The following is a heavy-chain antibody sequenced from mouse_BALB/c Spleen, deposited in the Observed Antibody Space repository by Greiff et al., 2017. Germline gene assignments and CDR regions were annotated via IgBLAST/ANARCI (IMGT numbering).Heavy chain of an antibody. CDR2: INPGSGGT. V-gene: IGHV1-54*01. J-gene: IGHJ2*01. CDR3: ARLEYGNHLDY. CDR1: GYAFTNYL. D-gene: IGHD2-10*02. Sequence: VQLHQSGAVLVRPGTSVKVSCKASGYAFTNYLIEWVKQRPGQGLEWIGVINPGSGGTNYNEKFKGKATLTADKSSSTAYMQLSSLTSDDSAVYFCARLEYGNHLDYWGQGTTLTVSS.